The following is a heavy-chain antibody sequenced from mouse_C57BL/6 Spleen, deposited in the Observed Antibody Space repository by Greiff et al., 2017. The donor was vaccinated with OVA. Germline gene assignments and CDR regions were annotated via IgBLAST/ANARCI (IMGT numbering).Heavy chain of an antibody. CDR2: ISDGGSYT. CDR3: ARDGYYYGSSYYFDY. Sequence: EVKVVESGGGLVKPGGSLKLSCAASGFTFSSYAMSWVRQTPEKRLEWVATISDGGSYTYYPDNVKGRFTISSDNAKNNLYLQRSHLKSEDTAMYYCARDGYYYGSSYYFDYWGQGTTLTVSS. J-gene: IGHJ2*01. V-gene: IGHV5-4*01. CDR1: GFTFSSYA. D-gene: IGHD1-1*01.